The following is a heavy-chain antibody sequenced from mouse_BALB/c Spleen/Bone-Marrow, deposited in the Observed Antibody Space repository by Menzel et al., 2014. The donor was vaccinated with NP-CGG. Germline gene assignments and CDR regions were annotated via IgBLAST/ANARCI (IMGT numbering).Heavy chain of an antibody. Sequence: VQLQQSGAELVKPGASVKLSCKASGYTFTSYWMHWVKQRPGQGLEWIGEINPSNGRTNYNEKFKSKATLTVDKSSSTAYMQLSSLTSEYSAVYYCAREGNYYGSIAMDYWGQGTSVTVSS. D-gene: IGHD1-1*01. J-gene: IGHJ4*01. V-gene: IGHV1S81*02. CDR2: INPSNGRT. CDR1: GYTFTSYW. CDR3: AREGNYYGSIAMDY.